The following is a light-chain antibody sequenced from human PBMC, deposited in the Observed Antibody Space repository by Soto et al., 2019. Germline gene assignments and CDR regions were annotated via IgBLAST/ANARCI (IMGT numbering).Light chain of an antibody. CDR1: QSVSFW. CDR2: KAS. J-gene: IGKJ1*01. CDR3: QQYNSYSWT. Sequence: DIQMTQSPPSLSASVGDRVTITCRASQSVSFWLAWYQQKPGKAPKLLIYKASTLESGVPSRFSGGGFGTEFTLTISSLQPDDFATYYCQQYNSYSWTVGQGNKVDIK. V-gene: IGKV1-5*03.